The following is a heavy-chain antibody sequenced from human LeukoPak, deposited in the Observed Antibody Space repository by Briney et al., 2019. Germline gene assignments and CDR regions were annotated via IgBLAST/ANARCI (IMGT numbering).Heavy chain of an antibody. D-gene: IGHD3-10*02. CDR3: ARSRSVRGPTFQH. J-gene: IGHJ1*01. Sequence: SETLSLTCTVSGGSISSYYWSWIRQPPGKGLEWIGYIYYSGSTNYNPSLKSRVTISVDTSKNQFSLKLSSATAADTAVYYCARSRSVRGPTFQHWGQGTLVTVSS. CDR1: GGSISSYY. CDR2: IYYSGST. V-gene: IGHV4-59*08.